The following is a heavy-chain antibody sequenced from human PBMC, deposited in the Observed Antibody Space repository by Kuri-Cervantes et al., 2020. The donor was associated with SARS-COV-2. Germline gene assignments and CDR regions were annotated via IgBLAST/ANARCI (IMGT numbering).Heavy chain of an antibody. V-gene: IGHV1-2*02. D-gene: IGHD1-7*01. Sequence: ASVKVSCKASGGTFSSYGISWVRQAPGQGLEWMGWINPNSGGTNYAQKFQGRVTMTRDTSISTAYMELSRLRSDDTAVYYCARDDILELGIDYWGQGTLVTVSS. J-gene: IGHJ4*02. CDR3: ARDDILELGIDY. CDR2: INPNSGGT. CDR1: GGTFSSYG.